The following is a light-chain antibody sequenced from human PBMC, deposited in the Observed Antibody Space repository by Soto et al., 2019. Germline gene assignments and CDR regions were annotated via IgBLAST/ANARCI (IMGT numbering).Light chain of an antibody. CDR3: QQYGSSSYT. V-gene: IGKV3-20*01. CDR2: GAS. J-gene: IGKJ2*01. Sequence: EIVLTQSPGTLSLSPGERATLSCRASQSVSSSYLAWYQQKPGQAPRLLIYGASGRATGIPYRFSGSGSGADFTLTISRLEPEDFAVYYCQQYGSSSYTFGQGTKLEIK. CDR1: QSVSSSY.